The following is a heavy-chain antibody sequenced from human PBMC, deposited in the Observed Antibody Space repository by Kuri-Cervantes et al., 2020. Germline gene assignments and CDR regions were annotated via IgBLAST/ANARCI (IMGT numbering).Heavy chain of an antibody. D-gene: IGHD5-12*01. V-gene: IGHV4-59*08. J-gene: IGHJ5*02. CDR1: GGSISSYY. Sequence: GSLRLSCTVSGGSISSYYWSWIRQPPGKGLEWIGYIYYSESTYYNPSLKSRVTISVDTSNNQFSLKLSSVTAADTAVYYCARRFSGYDSRFDPWGQGTLVTVSS. CDR3: ARRFSGYDSRFDP. CDR2: IYYSEST.